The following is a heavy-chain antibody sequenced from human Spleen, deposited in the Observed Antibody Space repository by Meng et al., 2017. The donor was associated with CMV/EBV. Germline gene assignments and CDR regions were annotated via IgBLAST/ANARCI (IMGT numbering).Heavy chain of an antibody. CDR3: ARDVITIFGVVLV. CDR2: IYSGGST. D-gene: IGHD3-3*01. Sequence: LSLTCAASGFTVSSNYMSWVRQAPGKGLEWVSVIYSGGSTYYADSVKGRFTISRDNSKNTLYLQMNSLRAEDTAVYYCARDVITIFGVVLVWGQGTLVTVSS. V-gene: IGHV3-53*01. CDR1: GFTVSSNY. J-gene: IGHJ4*02.